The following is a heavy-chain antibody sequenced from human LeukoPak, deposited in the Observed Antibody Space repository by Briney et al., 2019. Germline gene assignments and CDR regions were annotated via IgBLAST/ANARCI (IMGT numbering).Heavy chain of an antibody. D-gene: IGHD3-16*01. CDR1: GFTFSNYA. J-gene: IGHJ4*02. Sequence: PGGSLRLSCAASGFTFSNYAMNWVRQAPGKGLEWVSVINDGGSTYYADSVKGRFTISRDDSKNTLYLQMNSLRPEDSALYYCAKGLRGSAYMGFDYWGQGTLVTVSA. V-gene: IGHV3-23*01. CDR3: AKGLRGSAYMGFDY. CDR2: INDGGST.